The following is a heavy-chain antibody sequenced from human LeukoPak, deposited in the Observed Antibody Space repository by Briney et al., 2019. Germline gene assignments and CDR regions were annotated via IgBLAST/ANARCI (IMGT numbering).Heavy chain of an antibody. CDR2: ISRSSSYI. J-gene: IGHJ4*02. V-gene: IGHV3-21*01. Sequence: GGSLRLSCAASGFTISSYSMSWVRQAPGKGLEWVSYISRSSSYIYNADSVKGRFTISIDNAKNSLYLQMNSLRAEDTAVYYCARYSSVWQFDYWGQGTLVTVSS. D-gene: IGHD6-19*01. CDR1: GFTISSYS. CDR3: ARYSSVWQFDY.